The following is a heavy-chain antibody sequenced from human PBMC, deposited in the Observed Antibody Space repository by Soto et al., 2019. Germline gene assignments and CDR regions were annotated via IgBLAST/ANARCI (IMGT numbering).Heavy chain of an antibody. CDR1: GYTFTSYD. CDR3: ARGSGRPRYYYYYMDV. J-gene: IGHJ6*03. CDR2: MNPNSGNT. D-gene: IGHD6-6*01. V-gene: IGHV1-8*01. Sequence: QVQLVQSGAEVKKPGASVKVSCKASGYTFTSYDINWVRQATGQGLEWMGWMNPNSGNTGYAQKFKGRVTMTRNTSISTAYMELSSLRSEDTAVYYCARGSGRPRYYYYYMDVWGKGTTVTVSS.